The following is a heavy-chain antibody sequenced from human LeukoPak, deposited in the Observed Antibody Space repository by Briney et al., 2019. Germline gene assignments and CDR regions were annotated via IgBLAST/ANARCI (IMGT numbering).Heavy chain of an antibody. CDR1: GFTVSSNY. D-gene: IGHD1-26*01. J-gene: IGHJ4*02. CDR3: AQWSRYFDY. V-gene: IGHV3-53*01. Sequence: GGSLRLSCAASGFTVSSNYMTWVRQAPGKGLEWVSVLYSGGSTYYADSVKGRFAISRDNSKNTVYLQMNSLRAEDTALYFCAQWSRYFDYWGQGTLVTVSS. CDR2: LYSGGST.